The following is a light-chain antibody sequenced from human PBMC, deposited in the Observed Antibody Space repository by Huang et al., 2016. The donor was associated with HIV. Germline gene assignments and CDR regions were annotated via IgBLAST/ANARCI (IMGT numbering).Light chain of an antibody. CDR3: QQYDNWPLT. J-gene: IGKJ4*01. Sequence: ERVMTQSPATVSLSPGERATLSCRASLSVSTNLAWYQQRPGQAPRLLIYGAATRATGIPARFSGGGSGAEFTLTISSLQSEDFAVYYCQQYDNWPLTFGGGTKMQIK. CDR1: LSVSTN. CDR2: GAA. V-gene: IGKV3-15*01.